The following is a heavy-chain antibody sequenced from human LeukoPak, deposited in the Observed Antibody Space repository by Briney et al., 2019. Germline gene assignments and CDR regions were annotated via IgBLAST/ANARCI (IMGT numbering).Heavy chain of an antibody. CDR2: ISAYNGNT. CDR1: GYTFTSYG. Sequence: ASVKVSCKASGYTFTSYGISWVRQAPGQGLEWMGWISAYNGNTNYAQKLQGRVTMTTDTSTSTAYMELRSLRSDDTAVYYCARDSRILRYFDWLLGHDAFDIWGQGTMVTVSS. J-gene: IGHJ3*02. CDR3: ARDSRILRYFDWLLGHDAFDI. V-gene: IGHV1-18*01. D-gene: IGHD3-9*01.